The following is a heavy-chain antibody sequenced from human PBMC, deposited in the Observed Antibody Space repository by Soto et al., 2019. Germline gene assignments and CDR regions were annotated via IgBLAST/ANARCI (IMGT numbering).Heavy chain of an antibody. CDR1: GFTFSSYG. V-gene: IGHV3-30*18. Sequence: QVQLVESGGGVVQPGRSLRLSCAASGFTFSSYGMHWVRQAPGKGLEWVAVISYDGSNKYYADSVKGRFTISRDNSKNTLYLQMNSRRAEDTAVYYCAKDTPIDSGKRDFDYWGQGTLVTVSS. CDR3: AKDTPIDSGKRDFDY. CDR2: ISYDGSNK. D-gene: IGHD5-12*01. J-gene: IGHJ4*02.